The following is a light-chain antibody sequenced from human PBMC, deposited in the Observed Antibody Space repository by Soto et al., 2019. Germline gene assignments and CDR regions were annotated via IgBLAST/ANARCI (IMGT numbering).Light chain of an antibody. V-gene: IGLV2-8*01. J-gene: IGLJ1*01. CDR3: SAYAGSPYLYV. Sequence: QSVLTQPPSASGSPGQSVTISCTGTSFDVGGYNYVSWYQQHPGKAPQVLMYEVSKRPSGVPDRFSGSKSGNTASLTVSGLQDEDEADYYCSAYAGSPYLYVFGYGPKVTV. CDR2: EVS. CDR1: SFDVGGYNY.